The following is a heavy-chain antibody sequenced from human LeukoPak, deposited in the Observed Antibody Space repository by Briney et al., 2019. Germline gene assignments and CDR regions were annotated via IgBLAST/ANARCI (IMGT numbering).Heavy chain of an antibody. CDR1: GGSFSGYY. CDR3: ARGGYYYGSGSHGLPDY. D-gene: IGHD3-10*01. CDR2: INHSGST. V-gene: IGHV4-34*01. J-gene: IGHJ4*02. Sequence: SETLSLTCAVYGGSFSGYYWSWIRQPPGKGLEWIGEINHSGSTNYNPSLKSRVTMSVDTSKNQFSLKLSSVTAADTAVHYCARGGYYYGSGSHGLPDYWGQGTLVTVSS.